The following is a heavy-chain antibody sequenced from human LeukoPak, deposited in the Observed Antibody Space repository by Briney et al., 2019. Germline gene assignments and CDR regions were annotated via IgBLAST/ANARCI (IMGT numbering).Heavy chain of an antibody. CDR3: ARDRGEFSHFDY. J-gene: IGHJ4*02. Sequence: GGSLTLSCAASGFTVSSNYMSWLRQAPGKGREWGSDIYSGGSTYYADSVKGRFTISGDNSKTTLYLQMNSLRAQDTDVYYCARDRGEFSHFDYWGQGTLVTVSS. V-gene: IGHV3-66*02. CDR1: GFTVSSNY. CDR2: IYSGGST. D-gene: IGHD3-16*01.